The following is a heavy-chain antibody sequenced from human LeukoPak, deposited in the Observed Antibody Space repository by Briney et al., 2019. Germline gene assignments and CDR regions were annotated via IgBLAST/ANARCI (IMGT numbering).Heavy chain of an antibody. J-gene: IGHJ4*02. D-gene: IGHD3-9*01. V-gene: IGHV3-74*01. CDR2: INSDGSST. Sequence: DPGGSLRLSCAASGFTFSSYWMHWVRQAPGKGLVWVSRINSDGSSTSYADSVKGRFTISRDNAKNTLYLQMNSLRAEDTAVYYCARVGYDILTRHPTPFDYWGQGTLVTVSS. CDR3: ARVGYDILTRHPTPFDY. CDR1: GFTFSSYW.